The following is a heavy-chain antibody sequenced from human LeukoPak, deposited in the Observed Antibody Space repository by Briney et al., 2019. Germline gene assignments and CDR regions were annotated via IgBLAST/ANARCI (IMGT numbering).Heavy chain of an antibody. J-gene: IGHJ6*03. CDR1: GFPFSSYG. Sequence: GGSLSHSCSASGFPFSSYGLLWLRQAPGKGREGVAFIWYDGSNKHYADSVKGRFPISRDNSKNTLYMQMNSLRAEDTAVYYCARDGAYYDFWSGYFLTNYYYYYMDLWGKGTTVTVSS. V-gene: IGHV3-33*01. CDR2: IWYDGSNK. D-gene: IGHD3-3*01. CDR3: ARDGAYYDFWSGYFLTNYYYYYMDL.